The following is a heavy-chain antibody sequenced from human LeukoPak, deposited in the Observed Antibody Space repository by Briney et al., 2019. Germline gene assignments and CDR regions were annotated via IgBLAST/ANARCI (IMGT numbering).Heavy chain of an antibody. D-gene: IGHD1-26*01. CDR1: EFTFSSYA. J-gene: IGHJ4*02. V-gene: IGHV3-23*01. Sequence: GGSLRLSCAVSEFTFSSYAMSWVRQAPAKGLEWVSAISGSGDSTYYADSVKGRLTISRDNSKNTLYLQMNSLRAEDTAVYYCARAPYSGRGSYFDYWGQGTLVTVSS. CDR3: ARAPYSGRGSYFDY. CDR2: ISGSGDST.